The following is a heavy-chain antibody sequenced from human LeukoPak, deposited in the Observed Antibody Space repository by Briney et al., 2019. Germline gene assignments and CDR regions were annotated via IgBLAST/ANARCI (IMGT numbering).Heavy chain of an antibody. V-gene: IGHV3-23*01. CDR2: ISGSGGST. CDR1: GFTFSSYA. D-gene: IGHD3-10*01. CDR3: ASNPEPTLYGSGTPFDY. J-gene: IGHJ4*02. Sequence: PGGSLRLSCAASGFTFSSYAMSWVRRAPGKGLEWVSAISGSGGSTYYADSVEGRFTISRDNSKNTLYLQMNSLRAEDTAVYYCASNPEPTLYGSGTPFDYWGQGTLVTVSS.